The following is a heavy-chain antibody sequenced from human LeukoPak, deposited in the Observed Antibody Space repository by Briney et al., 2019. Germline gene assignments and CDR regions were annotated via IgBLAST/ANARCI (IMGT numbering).Heavy chain of an antibody. J-gene: IGHJ4*02. D-gene: IGHD3-16*01. V-gene: IGHV3-30*03. CDR3: ARDKDGWGIHDF. CDR2: ISYDGSQK. CDR1: GFRFSDYG. Sequence: PGGSLRLSCAASGFRFSDYGLHWVRQPPGKGLEGVALISYDGSQKNFAETVKGRFTTSRDNSKFTMYREMNSLRAEATAVYFCARDKDGWGIHDFWGQGTLVTVSS.